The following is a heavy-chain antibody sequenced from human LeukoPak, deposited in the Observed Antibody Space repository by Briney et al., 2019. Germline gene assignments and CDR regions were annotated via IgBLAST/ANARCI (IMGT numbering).Heavy chain of an antibody. V-gene: IGHV4-30-4*01. CDR1: GGSISSGDYY. D-gene: IGHD4-17*01. CDR2: IYYSGST. Sequence: SQTLSLTCTVSGGSISSGDYYWSWIRQPPGKGLEWIGYIYYSGSTYYNPSLKSRVTISVDTSKNQFSLKLSSVTAADTAVYYCARYTATTVTFDYGGQGTLVTVSS. CDR3: ARYTATTVTFDY. J-gene: IGHJ4*02.